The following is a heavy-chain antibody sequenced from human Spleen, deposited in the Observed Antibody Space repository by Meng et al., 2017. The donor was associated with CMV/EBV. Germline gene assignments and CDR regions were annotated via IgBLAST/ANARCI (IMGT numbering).Heavy chain of an antibody. J-gene: IGHJ4*02. Sequence: ASVKVSCKASGYTFIDYYINWVRQAPGQGLEWMGWINPRTGSTKYAQNFQGRVTTTRDRSITTVYMEVSGLRTDDTAMYYCARPREYSTSNGCQLYYFASWGQGTLVTVSS. CDR2: INPRTGST. V-gene: IGHV1-2*02. CDR3: ARPREYSTSNGCQLYYFAS. CDR1: GYTFIDYY. D-gene: IGHD2-2*01.